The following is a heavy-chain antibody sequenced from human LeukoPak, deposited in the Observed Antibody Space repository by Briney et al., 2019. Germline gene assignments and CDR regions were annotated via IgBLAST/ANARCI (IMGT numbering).Heavy chain of an antibody. V-gene: IGHV3-23*01. CDR3: ARDGRDYGDYFNY. CDR1: GFTFSSYA. D-gene: IGHD4-17*01. CDR2: ISGGNGAT. Sequence: GGSLRLSCAASGFTFSSYAMTWVRQAPGKGLEWVSGISGGNGATYYADSVKGRFTISTDNSKNTLYLQMNSLRAEDTAVYYCARDGRDYGDYFNYWGQGTLVTVSS. J-gene: IGHJ4*02.